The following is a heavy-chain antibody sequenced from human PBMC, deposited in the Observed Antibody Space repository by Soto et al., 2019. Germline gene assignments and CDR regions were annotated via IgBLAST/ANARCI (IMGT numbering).Heavy chain of an antibody. Sequence: QVQLQESGPGLVKPSETLSLTCTVSGGSISSYYWSWNPQPPGKGLEWIGYIYYSGSTNYNPSLKSRVTISVDTSKNQFALKLSSVTAADTAVYYCARRWGRTFDYWGQGTLVTVSS. V-gene: IGHV4-59*08. D-gene: IGHD7-27*01. CDR3: ARRWGRTFDY. CDR2: IYYSGST. CDR1: GGSISSYY. J-gene: IGHJ4*02.